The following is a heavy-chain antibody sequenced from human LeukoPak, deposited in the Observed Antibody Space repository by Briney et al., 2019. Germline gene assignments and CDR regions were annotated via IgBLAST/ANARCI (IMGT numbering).Heavy chain of an antibody. CDR3: AKRSGGYSYAVDY. D-gene: IGHD5-18*01. Sequence: GGSLRLSCAASGFTFSNAWMSWVRQAPGKGLEWVSAISGSGGSTYYADSVKGRFTISRDNSKNTLYLQMNSLRAEDTAVYYCAKRSGGYSYAVDYWGQGTLVTVSS. CDR1: GFTFSNAW. CDR2: ISGSGGST. J-gene: IGHJ4*02. V-gene: IGHV3-23*01.